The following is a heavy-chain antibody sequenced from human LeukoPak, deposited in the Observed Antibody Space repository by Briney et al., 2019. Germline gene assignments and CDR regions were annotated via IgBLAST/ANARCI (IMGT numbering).Heavy chain of an antibody. Sequence: GGSLRLSCAASGFTFDDYAMHWVRQAPGKGLEWVSGISWNSGSIGYADSVKGRFTISRDNAKNSLYLQMNSLRSEDTALYYCEKDVGPCVTYYDGSGEGLLDYWGRGPLATASS. CDR1: GFTFDDYA. J-gene: IGHJ4*02. D-gene: IGHD3-22*01. CDR3: EKDVGPCVTYYDGSGEGLLDY. CDR2: ISWNSGSI. V-gene: IGHV3-9*01.